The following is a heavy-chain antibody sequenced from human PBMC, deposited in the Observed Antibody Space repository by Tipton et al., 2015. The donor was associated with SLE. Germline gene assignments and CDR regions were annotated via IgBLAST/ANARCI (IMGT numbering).Heavy chain of an antibody. D-gene: IGHD5-18*01. Sequence: TLSLTCTVSGDSITSDYWTWIRQPPGKGLEWVGYIYYSGSSKYNPSLKSRVTISADTSKNQFSLNLNSVTAADTGVYYCARRLGYIDAYGNYYFYLDVWGKGTTVTVSS. CDR1: GDSITSDY. J-gene: IGHJ6*03. CDR3: ARRLGYIDAYGNYYFYLDV. V-gene: IGHV4-59*01. CDR2: IYYSGSS.